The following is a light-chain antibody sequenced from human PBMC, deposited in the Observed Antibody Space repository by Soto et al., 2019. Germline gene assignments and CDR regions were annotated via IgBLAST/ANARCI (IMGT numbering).Light chain of an antibody. CDR2: DAS. J-gene: IGKJ1*01. CDR1: ESIRTW. Sequence: DIQMTQSPSTLSASIGDRVTITCRASESIRTWLAWYQHKPGKAPKFLIYDASSLESGVPSRFSGSGSGTEFTLTISNLQPDDFASDSGQQYHNYPWTCGQGTKVDIK. CDR3: QQYHNYPWT. V-gene: IGKV1-5*01.